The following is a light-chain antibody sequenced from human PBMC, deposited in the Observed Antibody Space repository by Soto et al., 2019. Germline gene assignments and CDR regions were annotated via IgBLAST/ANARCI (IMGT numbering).Light chain of an antibody. CDR3: QQYNNWPPYT. J-gene: IGKJ2*01. Sequence: EIVMTQSPATLSVSPGERATLSCRASQSVFSNLAWYQQRPGQAPRLLIYGASPRATGIPANFSGSGSGTEFTLTISSLQSEDFAVYYCQQYNNWPPYTFGQGNKLEIK. CDR1: QSVFSN. V-gene: IGKV3-15*01. CDR2: GAS.